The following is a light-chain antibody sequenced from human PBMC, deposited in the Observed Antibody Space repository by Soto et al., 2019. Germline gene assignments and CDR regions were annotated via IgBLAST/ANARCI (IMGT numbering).Light chain of an antibody. CDR1: SSNIGSNY. V-gene: IGLV1-47*02. Sequence: QSVLTQPPSASGTPGQRVTISCSGSSSNIGSNYVYWYQQLPGTAPKLLIYSNNQRPSGVPDRFSGSKSGTSASLAISGLRSEDEADYYCAAWDDSLSGRALWVFGGGNKLTVL. CDR2: SNN. J-gene: IGLJ3*02. CDR3: AAWDDSLSGRALWV.